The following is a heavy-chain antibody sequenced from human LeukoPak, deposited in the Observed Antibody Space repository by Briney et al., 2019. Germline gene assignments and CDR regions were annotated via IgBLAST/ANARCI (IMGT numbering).Heavy chain of an antibody. CDR2: IIHIFGTA. V-gene: IGHV1-69*05. CDR1: GGTFSSYA. Sequence: ASVKVSCKASGGTFSSYAISWVRQAPGQGLEWMGGIIHIFGTANYAQKFQGRVTITTDESTSTAYMELSSLRSEDTAVCYCARGSKVLVAATYDWGQGTLVTVSS. CDR3: ARGSKVLVAATYD. J-gene: IGHJ4*02. D-gene: IGHD2-15*01.